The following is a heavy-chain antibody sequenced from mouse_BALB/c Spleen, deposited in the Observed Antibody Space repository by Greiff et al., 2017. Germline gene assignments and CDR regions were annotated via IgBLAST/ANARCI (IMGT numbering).Heavy chain of an antibody. V-gene: IGHV1-54*01. D-gene: IGHD3-1*01. CDR3: ARGGLYAMDY. J-gene: IGHJ4*01. Sequence: VQLQQSGAELVRPGTSVKVSCKASGYAFTNYLIEWVKQRPGQGLEWIGVINPGSGGTNYNEKFKGKATLTADKSSSTAYMQLSSLTSDDSAVYFCARGGLYAMDYWGQGTSVTVSS. CDR1: GYAFTNYL. CDR2: INPGSGGT.